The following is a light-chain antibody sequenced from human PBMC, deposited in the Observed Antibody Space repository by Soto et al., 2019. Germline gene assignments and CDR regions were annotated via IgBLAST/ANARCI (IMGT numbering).Light chain of an antibody. CDR3: QQYVSSRYT. Sequence: EIVMTQSPGTLSLSPGERATLSCRASQSVSSSYLAWYQQKPGQAPRLLIYGASSGATGIPDRFSGSGSGTDFTLTISRLEPEDFAVYYCQQYVSSRYTFGQGTKLEIK. J-gene: IGKJ2*01. V-gene: IGKV3-20*01. CDR2: GAS. CDR1: QSVSSSY.